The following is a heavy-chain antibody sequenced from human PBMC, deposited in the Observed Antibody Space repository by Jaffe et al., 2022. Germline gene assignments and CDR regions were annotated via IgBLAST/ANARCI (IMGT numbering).Heavy chain of an antibody. Sequence: EVQLLESGGGLVQPGGSLRLSCAASGFTFSSYAMSWVRQAPGKGLEWVSAISGSGGSTYYADSVKGRFTISRDNSKNTLYLQMNSLRAEDTAVYYCAKDLVVVVGATPGRDYWGQGTLVTVSS. V-gene: IGHV3-23*01. CDR2: ISGSGGST. CDR3: AKDLVVVVGATPGRDY. D-gene: IGHD2-15*01. J-gene: IGHJ4*02. CDR1: GFTFSSYA.